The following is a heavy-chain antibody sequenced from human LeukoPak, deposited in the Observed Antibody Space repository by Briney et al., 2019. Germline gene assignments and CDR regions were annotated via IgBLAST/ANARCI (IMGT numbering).Heavy chain of an antibody. D-gene: IGHD2-15*01. Sequence: GGSLRLSCAASGFTFSSYAMHWVRQAPGKGLEWVAVISYDGSNKYYADSVKGRFTISRDNSKNTLYLQMNSLRAEDTAVYYCARDIVVVVAATLGYFDYWGQGTLVTVSS. CDR3: ARDIVVVVAATLGYFDY. V-gene: IGHV3-30*04. CDR2: ISYDGSNK. J-gene: IGHJ4*02. CDR1: GFTFSSYA.